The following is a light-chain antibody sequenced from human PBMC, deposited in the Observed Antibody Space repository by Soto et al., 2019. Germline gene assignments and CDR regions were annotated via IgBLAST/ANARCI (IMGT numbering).Light chain of an antibody. J-gene: IGKJ1*01. Sequence: EIVLTQSPGTLSLSPGERATLSCRASQSVSSSYLAWYQQKPGQAPRLLIYRASSRATGIPDRFSGSGSGTDFTLTISRLEPEDFAVYYCPQYGSYWTFGQGTKVEIK. CDR1: QSVSSSY. V-gene: IGKV3-20*01. CDR2: RAS. CDR3: PQYGSYWT.